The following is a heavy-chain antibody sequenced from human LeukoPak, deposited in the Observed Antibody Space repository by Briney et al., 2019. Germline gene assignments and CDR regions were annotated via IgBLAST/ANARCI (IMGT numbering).Heavy chain of an antibody. CDR2: ISGGASNT. CDR3: ARARSMLRLRSSFDF. D-gene: IGHD2-21*02. V-gene: IGHV3-23*01. CDR1: GFTFSSYA. J-gene: IGHJ4*02. Sequence: GSLRLSCAASGFTFSSYAMSWVRQAPGKGLEWISSISGGASNTYYVDSVKGRFTISRDSSNNTLLLQMTSLRVEDTAIYFCARARSMLRLRSSFDFWGQGALVTVSS.